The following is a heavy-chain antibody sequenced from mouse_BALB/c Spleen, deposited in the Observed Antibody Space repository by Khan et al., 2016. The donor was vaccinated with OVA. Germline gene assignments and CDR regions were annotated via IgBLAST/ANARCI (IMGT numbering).Heavy chain of an antibody. CDR3: AKGLWSYYFALDY. Sequence: VQLKQSGPGLVAPSQNLSITCTVSGFSLTDYGVSWIRQPPGKGLEWLGVIWGGGTPYYNSALKSRLSIRKDNSKSQVFLKMNSLQTDDTAMYYCAKGLWSYYFALDYWGQGTAVTVSS. CDR1: GFSLTDYG. J-gene: IGHJ4*01. D-gene: IGHD1-1*02. CDR2: IWGGGTP. V-gene: IGHV2-6-5*01.